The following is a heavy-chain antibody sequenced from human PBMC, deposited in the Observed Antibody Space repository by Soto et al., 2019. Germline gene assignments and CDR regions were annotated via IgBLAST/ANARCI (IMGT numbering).Heavy chain of an antibody. Sequence: GESLKISCKGSGYSFTSYWIGWVRQMPGKGLEWMGIIYPGDSDTRYSPSFQGRVTISADKSISTAYLQWSSLKASDTAMYYCARAQLVVVTAIQGYYFDYWGQGTLVTVSS. CDR1: GYSFTSYW. J-gene: IGHJ4*02. CDR2: IYPGDSDT. V-gene: IGHV5-51*01. CDR3: ARAQLVVVTAIQGYYFDY. D-gene: IGHD2-21*02.